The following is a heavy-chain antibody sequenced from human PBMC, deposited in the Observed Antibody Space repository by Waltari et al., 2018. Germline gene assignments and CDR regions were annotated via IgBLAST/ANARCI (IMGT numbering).Heavy chain of an antibody. CDR3: ARHRETGTTSPFDY. Sequence: QLQLQESGPGLVKPSETLSLTCTVSGGSISSSSYYWGWIRQPPGKGLGWIGSIYYSGSTYHNPSLKSRVTISVDTSKNQFSLKLSSVTAADTAVYYCARHRETGTTSPFDYWGQGTLVTVSS. V-gene: IGHV4-39*01. D-gene: IGHD1-7*01. CDR2: IYYSGST. CDR1: GGSISSSSYY. J-gene: IGHJ4*02.